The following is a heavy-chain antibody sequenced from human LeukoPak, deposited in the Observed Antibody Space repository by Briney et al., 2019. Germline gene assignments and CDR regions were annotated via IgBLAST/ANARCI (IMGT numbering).Heavy chain of an antibody. CDR2: IIPIFGTA. J-gene: IGHJ5*02. CDR3: ARQKYSNNWYVWFDP. V-gene: IGHV1-69*13. Sequence: ASVKVSCKASGHTFTGYYMHWVRQAPGQGLEWMGGIIPIFGTADYAQKFQGRVTITADESTSTAYMELSSLRSEDTAVYYCARQKYSNNWYVWFDPWGQGTLVTVSS. D-gene: IGHD6-13*01. CDR1: GHTFTGYY.